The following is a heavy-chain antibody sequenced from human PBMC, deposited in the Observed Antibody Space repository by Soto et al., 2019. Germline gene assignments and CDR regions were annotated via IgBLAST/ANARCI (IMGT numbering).Heavy chain of an antibody. J-gene: IGHJ3*02. Sequence: QVQLQESGPGLVKPSETLSLTCTVSGGSINSYYWSWIRQPPGKGLEWIGYIYYSGSTNYNPSLKSRVTISVDTSKNQFSLKLSSVTAADTAVYDCARLYGLEAFEIWGQGTMVTVSS. V-gene: IGHV4-59*08. CDR2: IYYSGST. D-gene: IGHD3-16*02. CDR3: ARLYGLEAFEI. CDR1: GGSINSYY.